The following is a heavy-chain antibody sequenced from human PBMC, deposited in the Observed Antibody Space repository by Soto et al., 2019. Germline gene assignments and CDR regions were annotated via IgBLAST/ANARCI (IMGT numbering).Heavy chain of an antibody. D-gene: IGHD3-10*02. CDR2: ISYDGSDI. Sequence: QVQLVESGGGVVQPGRALRLSCAGSGFIFSNYGMHWVRQAPGKGLEWVAFISYDGSDILYADSVKGRFTISRDNSKTMLFLHMNRPIAEDTAVYFCAIVRVADTPLDHWGQGSLVTVSS. V-gene: IGHV3-30*03. J-gene: IGHJ4*02. CDR1: GFIFSNYG. CDR3: AIVRVADTPLDH.